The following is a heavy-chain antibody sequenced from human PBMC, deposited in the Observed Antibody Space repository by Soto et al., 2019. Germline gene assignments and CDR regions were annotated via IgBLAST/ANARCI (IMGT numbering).Heavy chain of an antibody. CDR3: VRENEMAGATSAFEY. D-gene: IGHD1-26*01. J-gene: IGHJ4*02. Sequence: GESLKISCEASVFRFNSYSMNWVRQAPQKGLEWVSLIDARSNYIYYADSVKGRFTISRDNARNSLYLQMDSLRVEDTAVYYCVRENEMAGATSAFEYWGQGTPVTVSS. V-gene: IGHV3-21*06. CDR1: VFRFNSYS. CDR2: IDARSNYI.